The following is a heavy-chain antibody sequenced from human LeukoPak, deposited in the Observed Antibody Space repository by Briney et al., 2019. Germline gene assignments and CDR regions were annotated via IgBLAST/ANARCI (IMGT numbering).Heavy chain of an antibody. CDR2: IWYDGSNK. CDR3: AREGLWEWELPALYYFDY. D-gene: IGHD1-26*01. V-gene: IGHV3-33*01. Sequence: SGGSLRLSCAASGFTFSSYGMHWVRQAPDKGLEWVAVIWYDGSNKYYAGSVKGRFTISRDNSKNTVYLQMNSLRAEDTAVYYCAREGLWEWELPALYYFDYWGQGTLSPSPQ. CDR1: GFTFSSYG. J-gene: IGHJ4*02.